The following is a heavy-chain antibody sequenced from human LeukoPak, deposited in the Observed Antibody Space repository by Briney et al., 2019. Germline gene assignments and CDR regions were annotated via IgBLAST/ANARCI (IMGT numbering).Heavy chain of an antibody. CDR3: ASQVGYGSGTYYNKLFDY. V-gene: IGHV4-39*01. Sequence: PSETLSLTCTVSGGSISSTSYYWGWIRQPPGEGLEWIGSIYYSGTTYYNPSLKSRVTISLDTSQNQFSLRLTSVTAADTAVYYCASQVGYGSGTYYNKLFDYWGQGTLLTVSP. CDR2: IYYSGTT. CDR1: GGSISSTSYY. D-gene: IGHD3-10*01. J-gene: IGHJ4*02.